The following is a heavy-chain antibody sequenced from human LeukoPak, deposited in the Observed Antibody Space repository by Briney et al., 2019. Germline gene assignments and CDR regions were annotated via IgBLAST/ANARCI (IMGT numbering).Heavy chain of an antibody. CDR1: GYTFTNYY. CDR3: ARGGALRYFEWFSAY. CDR2: MNPSGDTT. D-gene: IGHD3-9*01. V-gene: IGHV1-46*01. Sequence: GSVKVSCKTSGYTFTNYYMHWVRQAPGHGLEWMGIMNPSGDTTTYAEKFQGRVTMTTHTSTSTVYMELSSLRSEDTAVYYCARGGALRYFEWFSAYWGQGTLVTVSS. J-gene: IGHJ4*02.